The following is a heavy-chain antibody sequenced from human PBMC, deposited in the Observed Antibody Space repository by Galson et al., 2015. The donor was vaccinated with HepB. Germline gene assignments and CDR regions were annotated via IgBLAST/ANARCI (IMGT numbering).Heavy chain of an antibody. J-gene: IGHJ4*02. CDR2: INHSGST. Sequence: SETLSLTCAVYGGSFSGYYWSWIRQPPGKGLEWIGEINHSGSTNYNPSLKSRVTISVDTSKNQFSLKLSSVTAADTAVYYCARAIAAAGHHFNDYWGQGTLVTVSS. CDR1: GGSFSGYY. D-gene: IGHD6-13*01. CDR3: ARAIAAAGHHFNDY. V-gene: IGHV4-34*01.